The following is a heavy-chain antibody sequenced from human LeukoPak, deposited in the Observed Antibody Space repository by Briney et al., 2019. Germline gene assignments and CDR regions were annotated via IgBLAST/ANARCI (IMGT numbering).Heavy chain of an antibody. Sequence: GGSLRLSCAASGFTFSNYEMNWVRQAPGKGLEWVSYISSSGTTIYYAERRFTISRDNAKNSLYLLMNSLRAEDTAIYYCARGYCSGGSCYGGDYWGQGALVTVSS. J-gene: IGHJ4*02. V-gene: IGHV3-48*03. CDR1: GFTFSNYE. D-gene: IGHD2-15*01. CDR2: ISSSGTTI. CDR3: ARGYCSGGSCYGGDY.